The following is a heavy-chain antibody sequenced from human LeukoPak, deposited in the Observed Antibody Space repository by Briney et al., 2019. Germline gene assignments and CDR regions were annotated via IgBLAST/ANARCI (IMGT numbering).Heavy chain of an antibody. CDR2: VNGDGTGT. CDR1: GFTFSSSW. CDR3: ARDKTAAPGTFGY. V-gene: IGHV3-74*01. D-gene: IGHD6-13*01. J-gene: IGHJ4*02. Sequence: PGGSLRLSCAASGFTFSSSWMHWVRQAPGKGLIWVSRVNGDGTGTIYADSVKGRFTISRDNAKNTLYLQMNSLRAEDTAVYYCARDKTAAPGTFGYWGQGTLVTVSS.